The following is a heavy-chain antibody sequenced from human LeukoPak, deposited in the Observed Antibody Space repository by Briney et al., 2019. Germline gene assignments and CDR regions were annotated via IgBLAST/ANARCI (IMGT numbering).Heavy chain of an antibody. CDR2: IIPIFDTA. J-gene: IGHJ5*02. V-gene: IGHV1-69*13. CDR1: GGTFSSYA. CDR3: ARGVSGYNYYDSSGYGNNKNWFDP. D-gene: IGHD3-22*01. Sequence: SVKVSCKASGGTFSSYAISWVRQAPGQGLEWMGGIIPIFDTANYAQKFQGRVTITADESTSTAYMELSSLRSEDAAVYYCARGVSGYNYYDSSGYGNNKNWFDPWGQGTLVTVSS.